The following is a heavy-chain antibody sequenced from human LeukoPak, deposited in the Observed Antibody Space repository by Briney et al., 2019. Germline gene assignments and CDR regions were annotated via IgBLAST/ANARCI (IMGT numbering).Heavy chain of an antibody. CDR1: GASISSYY. Sequence: PSETLSLTCSVSGASISSYYWSWIRQPPGKGLEWIGYIDYSGSTNYSPSLKSRVTISADTSKNQFSLKLTSLTAADTALYFCARHYSSDPFDYWGQGTLATVSS. J-gene: IGHJ4*02. D-gene: IGHD2-21*01. V-gene: IGHV4-59*08. CDR2: IDYSGST. CDR3: ARHYSSDPFDY.